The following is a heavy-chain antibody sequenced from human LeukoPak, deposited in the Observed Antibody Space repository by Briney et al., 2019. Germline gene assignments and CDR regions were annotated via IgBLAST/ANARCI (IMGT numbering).Heavy chain of an antibody. Sequence: ASVKVSCKASGYTFTSYGISWVRQAPGQGLGWIGWISAYNGNTNYAQKLQGRVTMTTDTSTSTAYMELRSLRSDDTAVYYCARSFRGIYGYGYWGQGTLVTVSS. CDR2: ISAYNGNT. V-gene: IGHV1-18*01. D-gene: IGHD5-18*01. CDR3: ARSFRGIYGYGY. J-gene: IGHJ4*02. CDR1: GYTFTSYG.